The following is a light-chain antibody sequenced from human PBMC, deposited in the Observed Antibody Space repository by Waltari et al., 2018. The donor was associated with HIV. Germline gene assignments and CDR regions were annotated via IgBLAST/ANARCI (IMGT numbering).Light chain of an antibody. J-gene: IGKJ5*01. Sequence: DIQMTQSPPSLSASVGDRVTFPCRESSDIRHYLAWFQQKPGEAPKPLIYAASTLQSGVPSKFRGSGSETYFTLTINSLQSEDSATYYCQQYKRYPLTFGQGTRLEIK. V-gene: IGKV1-16*02. CDR1: SDIRHY. CDR2: AAS. CDR3: QQYKRYPLT.